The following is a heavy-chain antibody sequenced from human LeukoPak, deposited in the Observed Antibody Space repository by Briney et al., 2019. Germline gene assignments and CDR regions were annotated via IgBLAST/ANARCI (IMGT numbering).Heavy chain of an antibody. V-gene: IGHV4-39*01. Sequence: SETLSLTCTVSGGSIGNSSYYWGWFRQPPGKGLEWFGSMYYSGSTYYNPSLKSRATISVDTSKNQFSLKLSSVTAADTAVYYCARHGRIGTINPSYWGQGTLVTVSS. CDR2: MYYSGST. D-gene: IGHD2-15*01. J-gene: IGHJ4*02. CDR3: ARHGRIGTINPSY. CDR1: GGSIGNSSYY.